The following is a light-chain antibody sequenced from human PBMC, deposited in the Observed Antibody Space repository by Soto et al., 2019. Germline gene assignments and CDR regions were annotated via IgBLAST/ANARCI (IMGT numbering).Light chain of an antibody. CDR1: QGIGSF. J-gene: IGKJ4*01. V-gene: IGKV1-9*01. CDR3: QHFKSYPLT. Sequence: IQLTQSPSSLSASVGDRVSITCRASQGIGSFLAWYQQMPGKAPKLLIYAASTLQSGVPTRFSGSGSGTDFTLTISSLQPEDFATYYWQHFKSYPLTFGGGTKVEIK. CDR2: AAS.